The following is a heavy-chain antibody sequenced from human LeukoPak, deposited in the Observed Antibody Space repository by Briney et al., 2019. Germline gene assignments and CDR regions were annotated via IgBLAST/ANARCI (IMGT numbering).Heavy chain of an antibody. V-gene: IGHV1-69*05. Sequence: GASVKVSCKASGGTFSSYAISWVRQAPGQGLEWMGGIIPIFGTANYAQKFQGRVTITTDESTGTAYMELSSLRSEDTAVYYCARAGYVTGTLDYWGQGTLVTVSS. CDR3: ARAGYVTGTLDY. CDR2: IIPIFGTA. D-gene: IGHD1/OR15-1a*01. J-gene: IGHJ4*02. CDR1: GGTFSSYA.